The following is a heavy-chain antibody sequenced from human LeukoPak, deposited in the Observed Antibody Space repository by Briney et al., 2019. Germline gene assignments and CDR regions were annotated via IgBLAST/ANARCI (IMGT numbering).Heavy chain of an antibody. V-gene: IGHV3-11*01. D-gene: IGHD1-14*01. CDR3: AKDRKGWRNPPDY. Sequence: LSLTCTVSGGSISSSTYYWGWIRQPPGKGLEWISYISTDSGNIYYADSVKGRFTISRDNAKNSLFLHMNSLRAEDTAVYYCAKDRKGWRNPPDYWGQGTLVTVSS. CDR2: ISTDSGNI. CDR1: GGSISSSTYY. J-gene: IGHJ4*02.